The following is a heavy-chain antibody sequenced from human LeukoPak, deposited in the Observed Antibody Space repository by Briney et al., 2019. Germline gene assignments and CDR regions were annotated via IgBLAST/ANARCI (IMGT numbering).Heavy chain of an antibody. Sequence: PGGSLRLSCAASGFSFSIYAMSWVRQAPGKGLEWVSGIVGSGGSTFYADSVKGRFTISRDNSKNTLYLRMNSLRAEDTAIYYCTKDLLQGDGYWDIDYWGQGTLVTVSS. CDR3: TKDLLQGDGYWDIDY. V-gene: IGHV3-23*01. D-gene: IGHD5-24*01. CDR1: GFSFSIYA. CDR2: IVGSGGST. J-gene: IGHJ4*02.